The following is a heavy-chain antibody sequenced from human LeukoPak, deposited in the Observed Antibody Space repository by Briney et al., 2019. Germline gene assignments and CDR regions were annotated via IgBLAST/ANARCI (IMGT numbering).Heavy chain of an antibody. D-gene: IGHD2-21*02. Sequence: ASVKVSCKASGYTFTGYYMHWVRQAPGQGLEWRGWMNPNSGGTNYAQKFQGRVTMTRDTSISTAYMALSRLRSDDTAVYYCARGGSSTYLVVTGTDYWGQGTLVTVSS. CDR2: MNPNSGGT. V-gene: IGHV1-2*02. CDR1: GYTFTGYY. CDR3: ARGGSSTYLVVTGTDY. J-gene: IGHJ4*02.